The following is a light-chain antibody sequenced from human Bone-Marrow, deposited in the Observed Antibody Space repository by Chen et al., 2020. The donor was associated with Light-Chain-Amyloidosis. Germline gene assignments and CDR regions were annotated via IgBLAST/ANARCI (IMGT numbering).Light chain of an antibody. Sequence: QSALTHPPPVSGPPGQSLPTPSTGPSSDVGGNNYVSCYQQPPGKAPQLMIYYVSKRPSGVPDRFSGSKSGNTASLTISGLQAEDEADYYCCSYAGSYTFSYVFGTGTKVTVL. J-gene: IGLJ1*01. CDR2: YVS. CDR3: CSYAGSYTFSYV. CDR1: SSDVGGNNY. V-gene: IGLV2-11*01.